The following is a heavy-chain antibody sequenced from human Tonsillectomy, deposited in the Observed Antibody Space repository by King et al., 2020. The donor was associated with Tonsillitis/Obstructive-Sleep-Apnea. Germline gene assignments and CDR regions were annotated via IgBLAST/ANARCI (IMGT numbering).Heavy chain of an antibody. CDR3: ARAFITTVTTYSPPVNYCYGMDV. CDR2: ISTYNGNT. CDR1: GYTFTDYG. V-gene: IGHV1-18*04. Sequence: QLVQSGAEVMQPGASLKVSCKASGYTFTDYGITWVRQAPGQGLEWMGWISTYNGNTNYAQKFEGRVTMTTDTSTSTAYMELRSLKSDDTDVHYWARAFITTVTTYSPPVNYCYGMDVWGQGTTLTVSS. D-gene: IGHD4-17*01. J-gene: IGHJ6*02.